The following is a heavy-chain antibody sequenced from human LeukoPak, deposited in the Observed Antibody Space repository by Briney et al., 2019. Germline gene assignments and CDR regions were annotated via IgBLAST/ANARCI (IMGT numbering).Heavy chain of an antibody. CDR2: IKQDGSEK. CDR1: GITFSSYS. Sequence: GGSLRLSCAASGITFSSYSMNWVRQAPGKGLEWVANIKQDGSEKYYVDSVKGRFTISRDNAKNSLYLQMNSLRVEDTAVYYCARAPTVLVGYCSSSSCQADYWGQGTLVTVSS. CDR3: ARAPTVLVGYCSSSSCQADY. D-gene: IGHD2-2*01. V-gene: IGHV3-7*01. J-gene: IGHJ4*02.